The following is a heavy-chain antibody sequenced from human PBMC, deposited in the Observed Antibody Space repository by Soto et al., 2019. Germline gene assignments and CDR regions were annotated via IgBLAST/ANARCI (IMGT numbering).Heavy chain of an antibody. CDR2: IDPSDFSI. V-gene: IGHV5-10-1*01. Sequence: PGESLKMSCQGSGYSFTSYWVTWVRQVPGKGLEWMGRIDPSDFSINYSPSFRGRVIISADRSSNIAHLQWSSLEASDTAIYFCARGVKMTTPQNYFFDSWGQGTQVTVSS. CDR3: ARGVKMTTPQNYFFDS. J-gene: IGHJ4*02. D-gene: IGHD3-10*01. CDR1: GYSFTSYW.